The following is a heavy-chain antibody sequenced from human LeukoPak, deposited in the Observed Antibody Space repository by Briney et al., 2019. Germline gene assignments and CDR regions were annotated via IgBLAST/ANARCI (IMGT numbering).Heavy chain of an antibody. CDR1: GFTFSSYA. CDR2: ISSNGGST. D-gene: IGHD3-3*01. Sequence: PGGSLRLSCAASGFTFSSYAMHWVRQAPGKGLEYVSAISSNGGSTYYANSVKGRFTISRDNSKNTLYLQMGSLRAEDMAVYYCVVGSDGYDFWFGAFDIWGQGTMVTVSS. CDR3: VVGSDGYDFWFGAFDI. J-gene: IGHJ3*02. V-gene: IGHV3-64*01.